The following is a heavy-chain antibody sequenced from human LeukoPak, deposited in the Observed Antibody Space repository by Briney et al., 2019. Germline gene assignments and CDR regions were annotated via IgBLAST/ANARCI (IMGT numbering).Heavy chain of an antibody. D-gene: IGHD5-12*01. CDR1: GGTFSRYA. CDR3: AREGSGYETYDVFDI. Sequence: SVKLSCAASGGTFSRYAIRWVRQAPGQGLEWMGGIIPIFGTANYAQKIQGRVTITADESTNTAYMELSSLRSEDTAVYYCAREGSGYETYDVFDIWGEGTMVTVSS. CDR2: IIPIFGTA. J-gene: IGHJ3*02. V-gene: IGHV1-69*01.